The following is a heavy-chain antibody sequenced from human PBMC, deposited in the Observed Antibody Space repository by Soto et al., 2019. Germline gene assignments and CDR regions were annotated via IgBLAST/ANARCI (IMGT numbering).Heavy chain of an antibody. Sequence: SVKVSCKASGGTFSIYAISWVLQSPLQGRDWMGGIIPIFGTANYAQKFQGRVTITADESTSTAYMELSSLRSEDTAVYYCARDRNGYCSGGSCYPNWFDPWGQGTLVTVSS. CDR3: ARDRNGYCSGGSCYPNWFDP. CDR2: IIPIFGTA. J-gene: IGHJ5*02. CDR1: GGTFSIYA. D-gene: IGHD2-15*01. V-gene: IGHV1-69*13.